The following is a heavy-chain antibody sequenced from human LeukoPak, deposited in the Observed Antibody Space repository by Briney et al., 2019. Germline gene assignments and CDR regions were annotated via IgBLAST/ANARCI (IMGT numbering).Heavy chain of an antibody. D-gene: IGHD3-10*01. J-gene: IGHJ3*02. V-gene: IGHV4-30-2*01. Sequence: SETLSITCAVSGGSISSGGYSWSWIRQPPGKGLEWIGYIYHSGSTYYNPSLKSRVTISVDRSKNQFSLKLSSVTAADTAVYYCARYYFSAFDIRGQGTMVTVSS. CDR3: ARYYFSAFDI. CDR2: IYHSGST. CDR1: GGSISSGGYS.